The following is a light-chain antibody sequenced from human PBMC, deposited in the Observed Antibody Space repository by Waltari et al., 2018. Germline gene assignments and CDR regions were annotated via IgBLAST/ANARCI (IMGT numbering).Light chain of an antibody. CDR1: SLRSYY. CDR3: NSRDSSGNHLV. J-gene: IGLJ2*01. CDR2: GKN. V-gene: IGLV3-19*01. Sequence: SSELTQDPAVSVALGQTVRITCPGDSLRSYYASRYQQKPGQAPVLVIYGKNNRPSGIPDRFSGSSSGNTASLTITGAQAEDEADYSCNSRDSSGNHLVFGGGTKLTVL.